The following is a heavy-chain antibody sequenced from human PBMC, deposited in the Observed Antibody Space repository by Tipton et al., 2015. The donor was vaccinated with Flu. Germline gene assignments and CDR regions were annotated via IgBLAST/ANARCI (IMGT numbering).Heavy chain of an antibody. J-gene: IGHJ6*02. V-gene: IGHV4-59*01. CDR2: IYYSGST. CDR1: GGSISSYY. Sequence: TLSLTCTVSGGSISSYYWSWIRQPPGKGLEWIGYIYYSGSTNYNPSHKSRVTISVDTSKNQFSLKLSSVTAADTAVYYYAREGTVRNGMDVWGQGTTVTVSS. CDR3: AREGTVRNGMDV. D-gene: IGHD4-11*01.